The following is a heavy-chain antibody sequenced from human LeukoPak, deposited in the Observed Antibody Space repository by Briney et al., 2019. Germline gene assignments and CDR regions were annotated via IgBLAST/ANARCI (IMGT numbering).Heavy chain of an antibody. CDR3: ARAGLTSRVTVPPRY. CDR1: GGSFSGYS. CDR2: INHSGST. D-gene: IGHD2-21*02. V-gene: IGHV4-34*01. Sequence: SETLSLTCAVYGGSFSGYSWSWIRQPPGKGLEWIGEINHSGSTNYNPSLKSRVTISVDTSKNQFSLELSSVTAADTAVYYCARAGLTSRVTVPPRYWGQGTLVTVSS. J-gene: IGHJ4*02.